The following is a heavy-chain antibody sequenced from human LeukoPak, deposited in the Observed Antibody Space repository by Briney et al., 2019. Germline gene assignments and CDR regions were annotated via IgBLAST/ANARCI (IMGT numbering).Heavy chain of an antibody. CDR1: GFTFRDFW. D-gene: IGHD7-27*01. J-gene: IGHJ4*02. Sequence: GGSLRLSCAASGFTFRDFWMHWVRQAPGKGPVWVSRMSPDGSATYYADSVKGRFTISRDNAENTMYLQVSSLRAEDTAVYYCARDMWGTFDYWGQGALVTVSS. V-gene: IGHV3-74*01. CDR2: MSPDGSAT. CDR3: ARDMWGTFDY.